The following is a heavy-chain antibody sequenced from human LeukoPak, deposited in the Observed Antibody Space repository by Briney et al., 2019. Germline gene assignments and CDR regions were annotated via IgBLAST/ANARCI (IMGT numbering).Heavy chain of an antibody. J-gene: IGHJ4*02. CDR3: VRRDTAMALDY. V-gene: IGHV3-48*01. CDR2: IISSSRTI. Sequence: GGSLRLSCAASGFYFDSYTMNWVRQAPGKGLEWVSYIISSSRTIYYADSVKGRFTISRDNAKNSLYLQMNSLRAEDTAVYYCVRRDTAMALDYWCQRTPVTVSS. CDR1: GFYFDSYT. D-gene: IGHD5-18*01.